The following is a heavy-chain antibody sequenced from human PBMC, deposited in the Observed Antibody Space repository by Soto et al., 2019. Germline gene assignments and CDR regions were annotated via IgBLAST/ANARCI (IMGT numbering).Heavy chain of an antibody. Sequence: PSETLSLTCSVSGGSISGSYWSWIRQSPGKGLEWLGYVYYTGSTNYSPSLRSRVSISVDTSKNEFSLRLSSVTAADTAVYFCVRSVAVPGENIDYWGQGRQVTVSS. CDR2: VYYTGST. CDR1: GGSISGSY. CDR3: VRSVAVPGENIDY. J-gene: IGHJ4*02. D-gene: IGHD6-19*01. V-gene: IGHV4-59*01.